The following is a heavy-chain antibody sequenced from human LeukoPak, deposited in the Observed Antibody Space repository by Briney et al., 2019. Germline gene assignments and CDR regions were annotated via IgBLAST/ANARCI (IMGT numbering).Heavy chain of an antibody. D-gene: IGHD3-10*01. V-gene: IGHV3-30-3*01. CDR1: GFTFSSYA. Sequence: RSLRLSCAASGFTFSSYAMHWVRQAPGKGLEWVAVISYDGSNKYYADSVKGRFTISRDNSKNTLYLQMNSLRAEDTAVYYCARDLYYYGSGSFGKYYYYGMDVWGQGTTVTVSS. J-gene: IGHJ6*02. CDR3: ARDLYYYGSGSFGKYYYYGMDV. CDR2: ISYDGSNK.